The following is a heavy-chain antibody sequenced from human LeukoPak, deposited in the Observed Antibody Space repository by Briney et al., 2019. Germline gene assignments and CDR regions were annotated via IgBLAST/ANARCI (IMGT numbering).Heavy chain of an antibody. Sequence: SETLSLTCTVSGGSISSYYWSWIRQPPGKGLEWIGYIYYSGSTNYNPSLKSRVTISVDTSKNQFSLKLSSVTAADTAVYYCARGTMVRGVIKPLDYWGQGTLVTVSS. CDR2: IYYSGST. V-gene: IGHV4-59*12. CDR1: GGSISSYY. CDR3: ARGTMVRGVIKPLDY. D-gene: IGHD3-10*01. J-gene: IGHJ4*02.